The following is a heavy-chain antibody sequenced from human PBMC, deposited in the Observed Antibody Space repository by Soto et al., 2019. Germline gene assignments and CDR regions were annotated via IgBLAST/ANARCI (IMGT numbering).Heavy chain of an antibody. CDR2: ARNKANGYTT. CDR3: AKIYCTGTSCALHYYYMDV. V-gene: IGHV3-72*01. CDR1: GFTFSDHY. Sequence: EVQLVESGGGLVQPGGSLRLSCAASGFTFSDHYMDWVRQAPGEGLAWVGRARNKANGYTTEYVASVKGRFTISRDDSKNSLYLQMNSLKTEDTAVYYCAKIYCTGTSCALHYYYMDVWGKGTTVTVSS. J-gene: IGHJ6*03. D-gene: IGHD2-2*01.